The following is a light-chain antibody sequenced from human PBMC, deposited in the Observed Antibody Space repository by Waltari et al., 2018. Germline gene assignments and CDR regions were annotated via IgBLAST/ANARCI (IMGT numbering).Light chain of an antibody. Sequence: SHELTQPPSVSVSPGQTATIPCSGETLSKHNVYWYQHKPGQAPVLLIYKDTERPSGIPDRFSGSSSGTSVTLTISGVQAEDEADYYCQLADSTVTYVFGPGTKVIVL. CDR1: TLSKHN. CDR3: QLADSTVTYV. J-gene: IGLJ1*01. CDR2: KDT. V-gene: IGLV3-25*03.